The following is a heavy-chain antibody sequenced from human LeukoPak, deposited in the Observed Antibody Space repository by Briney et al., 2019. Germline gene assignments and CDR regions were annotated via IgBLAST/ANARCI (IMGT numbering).Heavy chain of an antibody. Sequence: PGGSLRLSCAASGFTFTNYWMRWVRQAPGKGLEWVANIKQDGSEKHYMDSVKGRFTISRDNAKNSLYLQMNSLRDEDTAVYYCTTSYSSSWYASGTDYWGQGTLVTVSS. CDR3: TTSYSSSWYASGTDY. CDR2: IKQDGSEK. D-gene: IGHD6-13*01. J-gene: IGHJ4*02. CDR1: GFTFTNYW. V-gene: IGHV3-7*01.